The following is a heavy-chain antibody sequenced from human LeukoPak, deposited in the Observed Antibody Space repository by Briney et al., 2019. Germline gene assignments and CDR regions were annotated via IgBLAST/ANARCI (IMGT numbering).Heavy chain of an antibody. Sequence: PGESLKISCKGSGYSFTSYWIAWVRRMPGKGLECMGIIYPSDSDTRYSPSFQGQVTISADKSISTAYLQWSSLKASDTAMYYCARQTDPFDIWGQGTMVTVSS. CDR1: GYSFTSYW. V-gene: IGHV5-51*01. J-gene: IGHJ3*02. CDR3: ARQTDPFDI. CDR2: IYPSDSDT.